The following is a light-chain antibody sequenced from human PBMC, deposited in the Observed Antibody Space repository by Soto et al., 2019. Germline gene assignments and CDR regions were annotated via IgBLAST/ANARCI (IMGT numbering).Light chain of an antibody. CDR2: EVT. CDR3: SSFTSRFTFNYI. V-gene: IGLV2-14*01. Sequence: QSVLTQPASVSGSPGQSITISCTGTSSDVGGYTYVSWYQQHPGKAPKIIIYEVTNRPSGVSNRFSGSKSGNTASLTISGLQAEDDADYYCSSFTSRFTFNYIFGTGTKLTVL. J-gene: IGLJ1*01. CDR1: SSDVGGYTY.